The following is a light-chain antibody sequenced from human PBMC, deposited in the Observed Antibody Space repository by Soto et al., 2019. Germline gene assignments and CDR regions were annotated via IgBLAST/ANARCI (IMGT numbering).Light chain of an antibody. V-gene: IGKV1-17*01. CDR3: LQHNSYPQT. J-gene: IGKJ1*01. CDR1: QGIRDA. CDR2: AAS. Sequence: DIQMTQSPSSLSASVGDRVTITCRASQGIRDALGWYQQKPGKAPKRLIYAASSLQSGVPSRFRGSGSGTEFTRTISSLQPEDFATYYCLQHNSYPQTFGQGTKVEIK.